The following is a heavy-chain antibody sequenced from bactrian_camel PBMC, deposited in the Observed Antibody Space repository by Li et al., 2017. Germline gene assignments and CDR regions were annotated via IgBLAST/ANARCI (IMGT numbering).Heavy chain of an antibody. J-gene: IGHJ6*01. CDR3: AFRPASACGAGTRVQMARAVDNFRR. Sequence: QLVESGGGSVRPGGSLRLSCAASGFTFSNYWMYWVRQAPGKGLEWVSTVDSGGGTTYYADSVKGRSTISRDNVKNTVYLQMNSLKPEDTDVYYCAFRPASACGAGTRVQMARAVDNFRRWGQGTQVTVS. D-gene: IGHD6*01. CDR2: VDSGGGTT. CDR1: GFTFSNYW. V-gene: IGHV3S25*01.